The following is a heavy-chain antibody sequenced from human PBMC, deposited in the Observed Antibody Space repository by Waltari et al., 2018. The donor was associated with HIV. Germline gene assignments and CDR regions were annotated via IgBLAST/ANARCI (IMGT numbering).Heavy chain of an antibody. V-gene: IGHV6-1*01. CDR1: GDSVSSDTAT. D-gene: IGHD3-16*01. J-gene: IGHJ4*02. CDR2: TYLRSKWHE. Sequence: QAYLQQSGTGVVKHSENLSVDCVISGDSVSSDTATWNWVRQSPSRGMEWLGRTYLRSKWHEDDSTSVKGRISIDADSAENRFTLHLNHVTPEDTAVYFCVRDALGLDYWGQGTLVTVSS. CDR3: VRDALGLDY.